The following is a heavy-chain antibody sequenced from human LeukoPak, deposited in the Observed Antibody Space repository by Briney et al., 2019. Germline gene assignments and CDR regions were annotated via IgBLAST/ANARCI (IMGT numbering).Heavy chain of an antibody. V-gene: IGHV3-48*03. D-gene: IGHD5-18*01. J-gene: IGHJ4*02. CDR3: AKDLSGGYHSYYFDF. CDR1: GFTFSSYE. Sequence: GGSLRLSCAASGFTFSSYEMNWVRQAPGKGLEWVSYISSSGSTIYYADSVKGRFTISRDNSKNTLYLQMNSLSNEDTAVYFCAKDLSGGYHSYYFDFWGQGTPVTVSA. CDR2: ISSSGSTI.